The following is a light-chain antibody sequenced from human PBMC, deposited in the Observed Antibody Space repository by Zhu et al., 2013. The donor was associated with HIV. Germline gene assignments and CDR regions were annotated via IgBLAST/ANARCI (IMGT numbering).Light chain of an antibody. Sequence: IVLTQSPATLSLSPGEGAALSCRASQSVAGYLAWYQHKPGQAPRLLFYDASHRATGIPARFSGSGSGTDFTLTISSLQPEDFATYYCQQANSFPLTFGGGTKVEIK. V-gene: IGKV3-11*01. J-gene: IGKJ4*01. CDR1: QSVAGY. CDR3: QQANSFPLT. CDR2: DAS.